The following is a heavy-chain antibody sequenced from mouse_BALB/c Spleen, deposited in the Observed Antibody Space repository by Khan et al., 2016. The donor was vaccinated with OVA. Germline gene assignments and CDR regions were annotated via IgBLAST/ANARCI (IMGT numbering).Heavy chain of an antibody. D-gene: IGHD1-2*01. V-gene: IGHV3-2*02. Sequence: VQLKESGPGLVKPSQSLSLTCTVTGYSITSGYGWNWIRQFPGNKLEWMGYISYSGSTNYNPSLKSRISITRDPSKNQFFLQLNSVTTEDTATXYCARTARINYWGQGTTLTVSS. CDR2: ISYSGST. J-gene: IGHJ2*01. CDR1: GYSITSGYG. CDR3: ARTARINY.